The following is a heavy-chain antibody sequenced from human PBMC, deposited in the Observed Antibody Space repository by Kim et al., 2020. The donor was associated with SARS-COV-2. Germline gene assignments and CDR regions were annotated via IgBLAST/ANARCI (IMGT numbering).Heavy chain of an antibody. CDR3: ARASSSWNNWFDP. J-gene: IGHJ5*02. D-gene: IGHD6-13*01. V-gene: IGHV3-74*01. CDR2: INSDGSST. CDR1: GFTFSSYW. Sequence: GGSLRLSCAASGFTFSSYWMHWVRQAPAKGLVWVSRINSDGSSTSDADSVKGRFTISRDNAENTLYLKMNSLRPEATAVYYCARASSSWNNWFDPWGQGTLVTVSS.